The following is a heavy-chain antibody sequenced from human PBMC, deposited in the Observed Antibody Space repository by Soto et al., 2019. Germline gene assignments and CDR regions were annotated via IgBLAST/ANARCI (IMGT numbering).Heavy chain of an antibody. Sequence: SETLSLTCTVSGGSISSSSYYWGWIRQPPGKGLEWIGSIYYSGSTYYNPSLKSRVTISVDTSKNQFSLKLSSVTAADTAVYYCASPKIPFYKWFDPWGQGTLGTVS. CDR1: GGSISSSSYY. CDR3: ASPKIPFYKWFDP. D-gene: IGHD2-2*01. J-gene: IGHJ5*02. CDR2: IYYSGST. V-gene: IGHV4-39*01.